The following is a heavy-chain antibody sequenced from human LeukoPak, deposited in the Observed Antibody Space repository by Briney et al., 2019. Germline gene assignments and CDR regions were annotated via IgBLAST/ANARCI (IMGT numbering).Heavy chain of an antibody. CDR1: GYTLTELS. J-gene: IGHJ4*02. V-gene: IGHV1-24*01. CDR2: FDPEDGET. D-gene: IGHD3/OR15-3a*01. Sequence: ASVKVSCKVSGYTLTELSMHWVRQAPGKGLEWMGGFDPEDGETIYAQKFQDRVTMTRDTSASTAYMELSSLTSEDTAIYYCARGDKYGFSFFDYWGQGALVTVPS. CDR3: ARGDKYGFSFFDY.